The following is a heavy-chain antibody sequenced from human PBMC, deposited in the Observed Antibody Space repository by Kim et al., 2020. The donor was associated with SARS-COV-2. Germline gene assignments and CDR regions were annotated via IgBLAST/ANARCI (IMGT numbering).Heavy chain of an antibody. Sequence: GGSLRLSCTASGFTFGDYAMSWFRQAPGEGLEWVGFIRSNAYGGTTEYAASAKGRFIISRDDSKRIAYLQMNSLKSEDTAVYYCTRSPGGIAAAGMSYWGPGTLVTVSS. D-gene: IGHD6-13*01. CDR2: IRSNAYGGTT. J-gene: IGHJ4*02. CDR1: GFTFGDYA. CDR3: TRSPGGIAAAGMSY. V-gene: IGHV3-49*03.